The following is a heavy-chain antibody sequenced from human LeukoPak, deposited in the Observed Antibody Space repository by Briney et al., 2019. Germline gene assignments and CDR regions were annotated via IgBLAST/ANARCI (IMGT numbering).Heavy chain of an antibody. CDR3: AKITWHSAPY. V-gene: IGHV6-1*01. J-gene: IGHJ4*02. CDR2: TYYRSKWYN. CDR1: GDSVSSCTAA. Sequence: SQTLSLTCAISGDSVSSCTAAWNWIRQSPSRGLEWLGRTYYRSKWYNDYAESVKSRMTINPDTSKNQFSLQLNSVTPEDTAVYYCAKITWHSAPYWGQGTLVTVSS. D-gene: IGHD1-14*01.